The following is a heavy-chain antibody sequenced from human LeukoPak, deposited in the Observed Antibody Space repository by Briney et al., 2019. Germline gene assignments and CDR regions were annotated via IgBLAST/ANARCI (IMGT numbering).Heavy chain of an antibody. Sequence: PSETLSLTCTVSGGSISGHYWSWIRQPPGKGLEWIGYVYYSGSTNYNPSLKSRVTISVDTTNNQFSLKVSSVTAADTAVYYCARDRSGDLDSWGQGTLVTVSS. J-gene: IGHJ4*02. D-gene: IGHD1-26*01. V-gene: IGHV4-59*11. CDR2: VYYSGST. CDR3: ARDRSGDLDS. CDR1: GGSISGHY.